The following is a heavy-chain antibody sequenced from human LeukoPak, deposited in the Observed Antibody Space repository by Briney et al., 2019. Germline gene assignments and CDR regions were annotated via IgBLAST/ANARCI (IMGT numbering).Heavy chain of an antibody. CDR2: ISSSGSTI. J-gene: IGHJ3*02. CDR3: ARDIRLLWFGEPSGAFDI. Sequence: GGSLRLSCAASGFTFSSYEMNWVRQAPGKGLEWVSYISSSGSTIYYADSVKGRFTISRDNAKNSLYLQMNSLRAEDTAVYYCARDIRLLWFGEPSGAFDIWGQGTMVTVSS. V-gene: IGHV3-48*03. D-gene: IGHD3-10*01. CDR1: GFTFSSYE.